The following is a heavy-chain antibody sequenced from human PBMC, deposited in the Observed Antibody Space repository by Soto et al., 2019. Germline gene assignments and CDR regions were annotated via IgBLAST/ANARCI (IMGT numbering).Heavy chain of an antibody. D-gene: IGHD6-19*01. V-gene: IGHV2-5*02. J-gene: IGHJ4*02. CDR2: IYWDDDK. Sequence: QITLKESGPTLVKPTQTLTLTCTFSGFSLSSTRMAVGWIRQPPGKALEWLALIYWDDDKRYSPFLKSRLTIHKDTSKNQLVLTMSNMDPVDTARYYCAHIVVAGLGYYFDYWGQGTLVTVSS. CDR1: GFSLSSTRMA. CDR3: AHIVVAGLGYYFDY.